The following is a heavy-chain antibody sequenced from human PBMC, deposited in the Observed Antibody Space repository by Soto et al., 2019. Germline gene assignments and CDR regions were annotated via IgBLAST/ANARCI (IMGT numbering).Heavy chain of an antibody. V-gene: IGHV4-34*01. Sequence: QVQLQQWGAGLLKPSETLSLTCAVYGGSFSGYYWSWIRQPPGKGLEWSGEINHSGSTNYNPSFKSRVTISVDTSKNQFSLKLSSVTAADTSVYYCARLGLGRGGPYHYYYYYYMDVWGKGTTVTVS. CDR3: ARLGLGRGGPYHYYYYYYMDV. D-gene: IGHD2-15*01. CDR2: INHSGST. J-gene: IGHJ6*03. CDR1: GGSFSGYY.